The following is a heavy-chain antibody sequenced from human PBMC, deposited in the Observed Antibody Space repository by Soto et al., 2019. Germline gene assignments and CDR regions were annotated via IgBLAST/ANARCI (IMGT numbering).Heavy chain of an antibody. J-gene: IGHJ6*02. Sequence: ASVKVSCKASGYTFTSYGISWVRQAPGQGLEWMGWISAYNGNTNYAQKLQGRVTMTTDTSTSTAYMELRSLRSDDTAVYYCARRLSRIAARPGGYYYGMDVWGHGTTVTVSS. V-gene: IGHV1-18*01. CDR2: ISAYNGNT. CDR1: GYTFTSYG. D-gene: IGHD6-6*01. CDR3: ARRLSRIAARPGGYYYGMDV.